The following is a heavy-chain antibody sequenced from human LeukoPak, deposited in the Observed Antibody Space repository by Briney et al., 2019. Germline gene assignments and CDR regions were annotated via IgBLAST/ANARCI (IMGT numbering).Heavy chain of an antibody. J-gene: IGHJ4*02. CDR2: IYYSGST. D-gene: IGHD5-18*01. V-gene: IGHV4-39*07. Sequence: SETLSLTCTVSGGSISSSSYYWGWIRQPPGKGLEWIGSIYYSGSTYYNPSLKSRVTISVDTSKNQFSLKLSSVTAADTAVYYCARDSRGYSSGTFCDYWGQGTLVTVSS. CDR1: GGSISSSSYY. CDR3: ARDSRGYSSGTFCDY.